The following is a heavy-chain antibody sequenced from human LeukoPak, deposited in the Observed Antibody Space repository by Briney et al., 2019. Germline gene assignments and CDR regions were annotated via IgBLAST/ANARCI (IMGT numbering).Heavy chain of an antibody. V-gene: IGHV4-39*01. J-gene: IGHJ4*02. Sequence: PSETLSLTCTVSGGSISSSSYYWGWIRQPPGKGLEWIGSIYYSGSTYYNPSLKSRVTISVDTSKNQFSLKLSSVTVADTAVYYCARRRYSSSCYDSDYWGQGTLVTVSS. CDR3: ARRRYSSSCYDSDY. CDR1: GGSISSSSYY. D-gene: IGHD6-13*01. CDR2: IYYSGST.